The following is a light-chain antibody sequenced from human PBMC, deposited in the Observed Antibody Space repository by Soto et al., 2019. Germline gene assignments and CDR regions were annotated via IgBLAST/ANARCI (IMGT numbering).Light chain of an antibody. Sequence: DIQMTQSPSTLSAAVGDRVTITCRASQSSSTWLAWYQQKPGKAPKLLIYDASRLESGVPSRFSGSGSGTEFTLTISSLQPDDFATYYCQYYNSNSPWTFGQGTKVEIK. CDR2: DAS. CDR1: QSSSTW. CDR3: QYYNSNSPWT. J-gene: IGKJ1*01. V-gene: IGKV1-5*01.